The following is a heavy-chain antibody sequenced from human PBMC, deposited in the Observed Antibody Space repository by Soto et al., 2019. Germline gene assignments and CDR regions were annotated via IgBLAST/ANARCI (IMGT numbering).Heavy chain of an antibody. D-gene: IGHD3-16*01. CDR1: GFSLSTSGVG. V-gene: IGHV2-5*02. J-gene: IGHJ4*02. CDR3: VHKGGGDRILDY. Sequence: QITLKESGPTLVKPTQTLTLTCTFSGFSLSTSGVGVGWIRQPPGKALEWLALIYWDDSKEYSPSLKSRLTITKDTSKNQVVLKMTNMDPVDTATYFCVHKGGGDRILDYWGQGTLVTVSS. CDR2: IYWDDSK.